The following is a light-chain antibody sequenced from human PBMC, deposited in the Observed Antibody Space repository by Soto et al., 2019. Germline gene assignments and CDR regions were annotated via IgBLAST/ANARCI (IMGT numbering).Light chain of an antibody. Sequence: IVFTQSPATLSLSPGERATLSCRASQSVSSYLAWCQQKPGQAPRLLIYDASNRATGIPARFSGSGSGTDFTLTISSLEPEDFAVYYCQQRSNWPITFGQGTRLENK. V-gene: IGKV3-11*01. CDR2: DAS. J-gene: IGKJ5*01. CDR3: QQRSNWPIT. CDR1: QSVSSY.